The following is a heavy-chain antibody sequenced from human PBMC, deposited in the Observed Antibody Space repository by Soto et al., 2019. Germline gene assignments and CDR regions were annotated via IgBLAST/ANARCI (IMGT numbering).Heavy chain of an antibody. CDR1: GFTFSSYA. CDR3: AKCPSYGYFYYYGMDV. V-gene: IGHV3-23*01. CDR2: ISGSGGST. Sequence: EVQLLESGGGLVQPGGSLRLSCAASGFTFSSYAMSWVRQAPGKGLEWVSAISGSGGSTYYADSVKGRFTISRDNSKNTLYLLMNSLRAEDTAVYYCAKCPSYGYFYYYGMDVWGQGTTVTVSS. J-gene: IGHJ6*02. D-gene: IGHD5-18*01.